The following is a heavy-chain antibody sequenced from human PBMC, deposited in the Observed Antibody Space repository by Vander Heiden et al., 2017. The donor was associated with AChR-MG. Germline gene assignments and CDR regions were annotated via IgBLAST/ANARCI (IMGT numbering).Heavy chain of an antibody. CDR3: ARGPDYYYGMDV. V-gene: IGHV3-74*01. J-gene: IGHJ6*02. Sequence: EVQLVESGGGLVQPGGSLRLSCAASGFTFRSYWMHWVRQAPGKGLVWVSRINSDGSSTSDADSVKGRFTISRDNAKNTLYLQMNSLRAEDTAVYYCARGPDYYYGMDVWGQGTTVTVSS. CDR1: GFTFRSYW. CDR2: INSDGSST.